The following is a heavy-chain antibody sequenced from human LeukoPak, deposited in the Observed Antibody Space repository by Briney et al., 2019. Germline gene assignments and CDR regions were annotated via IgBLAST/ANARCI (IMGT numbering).Heavy chain of an antibody. J-gene: IGHJ6*04. CDR2: IYPGDSDT. V-gene: IGHV5-51*01. CDR3: ARQLERGSYYYYGTDV. D-gene: IGHD1-1*01. Sequence: GESLKISCKGSGYSFTSYWIGWVRQMPGKGLEWMGIIYPGDSDTRYSTSFQGQVTISADKSISTAYLQWSSLQASDTAMYYCARQLERGSYYYYGTDVWGKGATVTVSS. CDR1: GYSFTSYW.